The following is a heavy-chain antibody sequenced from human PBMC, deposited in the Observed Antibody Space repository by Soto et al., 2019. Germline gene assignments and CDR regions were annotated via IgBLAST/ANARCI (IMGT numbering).Heavy chain of an antibody. CDR3: ARANGDYYFDY. V-gene: IGHV1-18*01. CDR2: ISTYKEDT. CDR1: GYTFTSYG. Sequence: QVQLVQSGAEVKKPGASVKVSCNASGYTFTSYGIRWVRQAPGQGLEWMGWISTYKEDTHDAQKLQGRVTLTTDTSTSTAYMELRSLRSDDTAVYYCARANGDYYFDYWGQGTLVTVST. D-gene: IGHD4-17*01. J-gene: IGHJ4*02.